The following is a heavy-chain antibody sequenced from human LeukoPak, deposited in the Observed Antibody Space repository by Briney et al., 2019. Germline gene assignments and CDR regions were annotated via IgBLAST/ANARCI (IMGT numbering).Heavy chain of an antibody. Sequence: SVKVSCKASGGTFSSYAISWVRQAPGQGLEWMGGIIPIFGTANYAQKFQGRVTITVDESTSTAYMELSSLRSEDTAVYYCARDLGVGDGYNHFDYWGQGTLVTVSS. CDR2: IIPIFGTA. CDR1: GGTFSSYA. V-gene: IGHV1-69*13. D-gene: IGHD5-24*01. CDR3: ARDLGVGDGYNHFDY. J-gene: IGHJ4*02.